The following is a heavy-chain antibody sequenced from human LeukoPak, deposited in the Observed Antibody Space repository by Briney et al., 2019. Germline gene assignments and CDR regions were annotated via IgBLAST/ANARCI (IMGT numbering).Heavy chain of an antibody. CDR2: ISSSSSTI. CDR3: ARDHYDILTGYYTPHYYYYMDV. CDR1: GFTFSSYS. V-gene: IGHV3-48*01. D-gene: IGHD3-9*01. Sequence: GGSLRLSCAASGFTFSSYSMNWVRQAPGKGLEWVSYISSSSSTIYYADSVKGRFTISRDNAKNSLYLQMNSLRAEDTAVYYCARDHYDILTGYYTPHYYYYMDVWGKGTTVTVSS. J-gene: IGHJ6*03.